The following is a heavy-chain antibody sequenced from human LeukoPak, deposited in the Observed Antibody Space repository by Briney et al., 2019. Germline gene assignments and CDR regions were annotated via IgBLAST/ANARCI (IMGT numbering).Heavy chain of an antibody. CDR1: GGSISSYY. Sequence: SETLSLTCTVSGGSISSYYWSWIRQPAGKGLEWIGRIYTSGSTNYNPSLKSRVTMSVDTSKNQFSLKLSSVTAADTAVYYCATFRWNPRDGFYGMDVWGQGTTVTVSS. CDR3: ATFRWNPRDGFYGMDV. D-gene: IGHD5-24*01. V-gene: IGHV4-4*07. J-gene: IGHJ6*02. CDR2: IYTSGST.